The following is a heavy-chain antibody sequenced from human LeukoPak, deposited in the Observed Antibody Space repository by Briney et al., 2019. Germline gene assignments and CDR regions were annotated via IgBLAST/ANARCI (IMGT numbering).Heavy chain of an antibody. CDR2: ISGSGGST. Sequence: GGSLRLSCAASGFSFSSYAMSWVRQAPGEGLEWVSAISGSGGSTSYADSVKGRFTISRDNSKNTLYLQMNSLRAEDTAVYYCARTYYDILTGYFFDYWGQGTLVTVSS. V-gene: IGHV3-23*01. CDR3: ARTYYDILTGYFFDY. J-gene: IGHJ4*02. D-gene: IGHD3-9*01. CDR1: GFSFSSYA.